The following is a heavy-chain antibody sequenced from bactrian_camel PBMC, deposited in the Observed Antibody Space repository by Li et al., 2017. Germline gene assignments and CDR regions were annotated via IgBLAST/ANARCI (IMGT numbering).Heavy chain of an antibody. D-gene: IGHD2*01. V-gene: IGHV3S57*01. CDR2: IDSDGTV. Sequence: QVQLVESGGGAVHAGGSLRLSCVLSGGTRIGYCVGWFRQTSGQEREEVAAIDSDGTVSYKDFVKGRFTISRDRSKNMLYLQMNSLKTEDTAVYYCAAVCGQLTHWGQGTQVTVS. CDR3: AAVCGQLTH. CDR1: GGTRIGYC. J-gene: IGHJ4*01.